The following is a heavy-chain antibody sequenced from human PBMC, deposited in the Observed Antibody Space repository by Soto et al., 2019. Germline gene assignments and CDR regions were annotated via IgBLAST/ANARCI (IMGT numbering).Heavy chain of an antibody. Sequence: QVQLVESGGGVVQPGRSLRLSCAASGFTFSRYGMHWVRQAPGKGLEWVAVIWYDGSNKYYADSVKGRFTISRDNSKNTLYLQMNSLRAEDTAVYYCARSSSNWGLGYWGQGTLVTVSS. CDR1: GFTFSRYG. CDR3: ARSSSNWGLGY. J-gene: IGHJ4*02. D-gene: IGHD7-27*01. V-gene: IGHV3-33*01. CDR2: IWYDGSNK.